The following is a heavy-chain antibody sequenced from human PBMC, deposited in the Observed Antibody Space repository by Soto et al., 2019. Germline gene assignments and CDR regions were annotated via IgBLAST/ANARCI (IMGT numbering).Heavy chain of an antibody. D-gene: IGHD1-1*01. CDR2: IYYSGST. CDR3: ARVGNWPDF. Sequence: SETLSLTCTVSGGSISSGGYYWSWIRQHPGKGLEWIGYIYYSGSTYYNPSLKSRVTISVDNSENALYLHMNSLRGDDTAVYYCARVGNWPDFWGQGTLVTVSS. V-gene: IGHV4-31*03. CDR1: GGSISSGGYY. J-gene: IGHJ4*02.